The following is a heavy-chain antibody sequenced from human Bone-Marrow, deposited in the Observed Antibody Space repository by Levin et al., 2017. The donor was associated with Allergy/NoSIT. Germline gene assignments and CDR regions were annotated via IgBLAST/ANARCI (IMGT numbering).Heavy chain of an antibody. J-gene: IGHJ4*02. V-gene: IGHV3-21*01. Sequence: PGGSLRLSCAASGFTFSSYSMNWVRQAPGKGLEWVSSISSSSSYIYYADSVKGRFTISRDNAKNSLYLQMNSLRAEDTAVYYCARGGDSSGWYSVYWGQGTLVTVSS. CDR3: ARGGDSSGWYSVY. D-gene: IGHD6-19*01. CDR2: ISSSSSYI. CDR1: GFTFSSYS.